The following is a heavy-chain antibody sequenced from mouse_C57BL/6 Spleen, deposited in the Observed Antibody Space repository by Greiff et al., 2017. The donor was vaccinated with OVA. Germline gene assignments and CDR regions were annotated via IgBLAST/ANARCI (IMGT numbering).Heavy chain of an antibody. Sequence: VQLQQSGPELVKPGASVKMSCKASGYTFTDYNMHWVKQSHGKSLEWIGYINPNNGGTSYNQKFKGKATLTVNKSSSTAYMELRSLTSEDSAVYYCATLIVTRYYYGNWGQGTTLTVSS. D-gene: IGHD1-1*01. CDR1: GYTFTDYN. CDR3: ATLIVTRYYYGN. J-gene: IGHJ2*01. V-gene: IGHV1-22*01. CDR2: INPNNGGT.